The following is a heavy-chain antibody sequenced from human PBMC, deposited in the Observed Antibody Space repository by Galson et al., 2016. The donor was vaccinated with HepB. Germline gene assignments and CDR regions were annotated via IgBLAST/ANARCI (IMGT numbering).Heavy chain of an antibody. Sequence: SGAEVKKPGESLKISCKESGYTFSTYWIGWVRQQPGRGLEWMGIIYPGSSDARYSPSFQGHVTFSVDKSTTTAYLQWRSLQASDTAVYFCARRTITSADYWGQGTRVIVSS. V-gene: IGHV5-51*03. J-gene: IGHJ4*02. CDR2: IYPGSSDA. D-gene: IGHD4/OR15-4a*01. CDR3: ARRTITSADY. CDR1: GYTFSTYW.